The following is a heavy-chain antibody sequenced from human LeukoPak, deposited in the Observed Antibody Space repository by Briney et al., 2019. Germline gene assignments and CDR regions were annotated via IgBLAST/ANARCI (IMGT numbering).Heavy chain of an antibody. CDR1: GGSFSGYY. CDR3: ARGAPFSFVYGSGSYYNVGYYFDY. CDR2: INHSGST. V-gene: IGHV4-34*01. D-gene: IGHD3-10*01. Sequence: PSETLSLTCAVYGGSFSGYYWSWIRQPPGKGLEWIGEINHSGSTNYNPSLKSRVTISVDTSKNQFSLKLSSVTAADTAVYYCARGAPFSFVYGSGSYYNVGYYFDYWGQGTLVTVSS. J-gene: IGHJ4*02.